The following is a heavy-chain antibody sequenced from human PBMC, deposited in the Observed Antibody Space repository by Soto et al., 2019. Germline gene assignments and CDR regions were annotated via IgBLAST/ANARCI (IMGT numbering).Heavy chain of an antibody. CDR1: GGSISSYY. CDR2: IYYSGST. CDR3: ARSTMVRLLWFNP. D-gene: IGHD3-10*01. Sequence: SETLSLTCTVSGGSISSYYWSWIRQPPGKGLEWIGYIYYSGSTNYNPSLKSRVTISVDTSKNQFSLKLSSVTAADTAVYYCARSTMVRLLWFNPWGQGTLVTVSS. V-gene: IGHV4-59*01. J-gene: IGHJ5*02.